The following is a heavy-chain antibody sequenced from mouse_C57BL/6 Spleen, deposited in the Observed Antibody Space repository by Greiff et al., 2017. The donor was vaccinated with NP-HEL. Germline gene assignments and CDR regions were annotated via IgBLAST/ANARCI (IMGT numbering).Heavy chain of an antibody. J-gene: IGHJ1*03. Sequence: EVQLVESGGGLVQPGGSLSLSCAAFGFTFTDYYMSWVRQAPGMALEWLGFIRNKANVYTTEYSASVKGRFTISRDNSQSILYLQMNALSAEDSTTYYCARYKQYFDVWGTGTTVTVSS. CDR2: IRNKANVYTT. CDR1: GFTFTDYY. V-gene: IGHV7-3*01. CDR3: ARYKQYFDV.